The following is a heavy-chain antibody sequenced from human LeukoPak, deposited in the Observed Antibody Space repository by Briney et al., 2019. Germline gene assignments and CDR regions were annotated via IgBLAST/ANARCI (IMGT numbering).Heavy chain of an antibody. CDR1: GASIRSSTHY. J-gene: IGHJ5*02. D-gene: IGHD3-16*01. CDR2: IFYSGDT. V-gene: IGHV4-39*01. CDR3: SRRGTTSSIGWFDP. Sequence: SETLSLTCSVSGASIRSSTHYWAWLRQAPGTGLEWVGGIFYSGDTYYNPSLRSRLTIAVDTSKNQFSLNLASVTASDTGTYFCSRRGTTSSIGWFDPWGQGSPVIVSS.